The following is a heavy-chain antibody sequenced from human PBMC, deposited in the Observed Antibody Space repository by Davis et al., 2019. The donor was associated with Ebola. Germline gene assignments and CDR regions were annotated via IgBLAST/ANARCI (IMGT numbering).Heavy chain of an antibody. D-gene: IGHD2-15*01. CDR3: AAAVNYYYGMDV. Sequence: SETLSLTCAVYGGSFSGYYWSWIRQPPGKGLEWIGEINHSGSTNYNPSLKSRVTISADTSKNQFSLKLSSVTAADTAVYYCAAAVNYYYGMDVWGQGTTVTVSS. V-gene: IGHV4-34*01. CDR2: INHSGST. J-gene: IGHJ6*02. CDR1: GGSFSGYY.